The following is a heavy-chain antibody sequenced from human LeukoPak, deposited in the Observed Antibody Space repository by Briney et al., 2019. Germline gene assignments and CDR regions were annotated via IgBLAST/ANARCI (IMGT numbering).Heavy chain of an antibody. CDR2: IYHSGST. D-gene: IGHD6-19*01. Sequence: SETLSLTCAVSGGSISGNYWWRCVRQPPGKGLEWIGEIYHSGSTNYNPSLKSRVTISVDTSKNQFPLKLSSVTAADTAVYYCARSPSYSSGWAFDYWGQGTLVTVSS. CDR1: GGSISGNYW. V-gene: IGHV4-4*02. CDR3: ARSPSYSSGWAFDY. J-gene: IGHJ4*02.